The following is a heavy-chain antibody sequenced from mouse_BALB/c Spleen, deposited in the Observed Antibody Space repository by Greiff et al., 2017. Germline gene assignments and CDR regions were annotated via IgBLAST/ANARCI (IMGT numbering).Heavy chain of an antibody. CDR1: GFSLTSYG. CDR2: IWAGGST. D-gene: IGHD2-3*01. Sequence: QVQLKESGPGLVAPSQSLSITCTVSGFSLTSYGVHWVRQPPGKGLEWLGVIWAGGSTNYNSALMSRLSISKDNSKSQVFLKMNSLQADDTAIYYCARKGGYDGSHFDYWGQGTTLTVSS. J-gene: IGHJ2*01. CDR3: ARKGGYDGSHFDY. V-gene: IGHV2-9*02.